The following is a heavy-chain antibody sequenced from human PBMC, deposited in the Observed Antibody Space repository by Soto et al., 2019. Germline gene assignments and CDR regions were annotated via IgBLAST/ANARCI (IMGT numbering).Heavy chain of an antibody. J-gene: IGHJ1*01. CDR2: FDPEDGET. CDR1: GYTLTELS. D-gene: IGHD5-12*01. CDR3: ATTRGYSGYDPAAEYFQH. Sequence: ASVKVSCKVSGYTLTELSMHWVRQAPGKGLEWMGGFDPEDGETIYAQKFQGRVTMTEDTSTDTAYMELSSLRSEDTAVYYCATTRGYSGYDPAAEYFQHWGQGTLVTVSS. V-gene: IGHV1-24*01.